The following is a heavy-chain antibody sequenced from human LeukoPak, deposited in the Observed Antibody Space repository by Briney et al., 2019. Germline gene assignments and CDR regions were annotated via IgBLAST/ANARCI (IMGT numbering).Heavy chain of an antibody. CDR1: GFTFSSYA. CDR3: ARGARGSGWRVFDI. CDR2: ISYDGSNK. J-gene: IGHJ3*02. V-gene: IGHV3-30*04. D-gene: IGHD6-19*01. Sequence: GGSLRLSCAASGFTFSSYAMHWVRQAPGKGLEWVAVISYDGSNKYNADSVKGRFTISRDNSKNTLYLQLNSLRTEDTAAYYCARGARGSGWRVFDIWGQGTMVTVSS.